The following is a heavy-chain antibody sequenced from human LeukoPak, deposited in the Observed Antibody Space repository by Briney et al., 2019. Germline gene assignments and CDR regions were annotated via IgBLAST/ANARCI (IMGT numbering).Heavy chain of an antibody. D-gene: IGHD7-27*01. CDR2: INADGSET. CDR1: GFTFSTYW. J-gene: IGHJ4*02. CDR3: ETDPVSNCYSSNCDFDY. V-gene: IGHV3-7*03. Sequence: PGGSLRLSCAASGFTFSTYWMSWVRQAPGKGLEWVSNINADGSETYYADSVEGRFTISRDSSKKSLYLQMNTLGAEDTAIYYRETDPVSNCYSSNCDFDYWGQGTLVTVSS.